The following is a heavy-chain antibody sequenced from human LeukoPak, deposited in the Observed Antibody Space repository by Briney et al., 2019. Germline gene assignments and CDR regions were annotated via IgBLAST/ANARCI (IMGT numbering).Heavy chain of an antibody. CDR1: GGSISSYY. D-gene: IGHD7-27*01. CDR3: ARVPWRGWGSVDWYFDL. CDR2: IYYSGST. Sequence: PSETLSLTCTVSGGSISSYYWSWIRQPPGKGLEWIGYIYYSGSTNYNPSLKSRVTISVDTSKNQFSLKLSSVTAADTAVYYCARVPWRGWGSVDWYFDLWGRGTLVTVSS. J-gene: IGHJ2*01. V-gene: IGHV4-59*01.